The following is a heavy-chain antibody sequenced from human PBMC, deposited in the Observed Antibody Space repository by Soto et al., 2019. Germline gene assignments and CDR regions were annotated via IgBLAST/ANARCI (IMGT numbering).Heavy chain of an antibody. Sequence: GGSLRLSCAASGFTFSSYSMNWVRQAPGKGLEWVSYISSSSSTIYYADSVKGRFTISRDNAKNSLYLQMNSLRAEDTAVYYCARDLVIDPWGQGTLVTSPQ. V-gene: IGHV3-48*01. J-gene: IGHJ5*02. CDR2: ISSSSSTI. CDR1: GFTFSSYS. CDR3: ARDLVIDP.